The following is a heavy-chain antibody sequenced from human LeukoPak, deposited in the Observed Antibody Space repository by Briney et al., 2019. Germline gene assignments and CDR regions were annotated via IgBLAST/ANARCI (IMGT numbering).Heavy chain of an antibody. CDR3: ARGDSSGYENAFDT. CDR1: GGSISSYY. V-gene: IGHV4-59*01. D-gene: IGHD3-22*01. Sequence: SETLSLTCTVSGGSISSYYWSWIRQPPGKGLEWIGYIYYSGSTNYNPSLKSRVTISVDTSKNQFSLKLSSVTAADTAVYYCARGDSSGYENAFDTRGQGTMVTVSS. J-gene: IGHJ3*02. CDR2: IYYSGST.